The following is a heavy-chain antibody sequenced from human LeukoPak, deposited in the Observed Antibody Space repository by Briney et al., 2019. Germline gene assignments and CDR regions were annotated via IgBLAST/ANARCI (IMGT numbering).Heavy chain of an antibody. J-gene: IGHJ6*03. CDR2: ISSSSSYI. CDR3: ARSELGYNYYYMDV. D-gene: IGHD3-10*01. Sequence: SGGSLRLSCAASGFTFSSYSMNWVRQAPGKGLEWVSSISSSSSYIYYADSVKGRFTISRDNAKNSLYLQMNSLRAEDTAVYYCARSELGYNYYYMDVWGKGTTVTISS. V-gene: IGHV3-21*01. CDR1: GFTFSSYS.